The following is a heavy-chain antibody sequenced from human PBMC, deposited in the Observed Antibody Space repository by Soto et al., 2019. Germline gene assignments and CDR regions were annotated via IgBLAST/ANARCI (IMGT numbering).Heavy chain of an antibody. CDR1: GFTFSSYA. V-gene: IGHV3-23*01. D-gene: IGHD3-16*01. CDR2: ISGSGGST. J-gene: IGHJ4*02. Sequence: GGSLILCCAASGFTFSSYAMSWVRQAPGKGLEWVSAISGSGGSTYYADSVKGRFTISRDNSKNTLYLQMNSLRAEDTAFFYFACLHYVYVCGGYAGGSPYWGQGTLVTVSS. CDR3: ACLHYVYVCGGYAGGSPY.